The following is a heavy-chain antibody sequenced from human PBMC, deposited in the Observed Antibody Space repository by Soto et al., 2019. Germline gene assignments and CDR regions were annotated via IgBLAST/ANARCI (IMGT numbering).Heavy chain of an antibody. CDR3: ARKNENATSSVGWFDP. CDR2: IKPSGGGT. J-gene: IGHJ5*02. V-gene: IGHV1-46*01. CDR1: GYTFISYY. D-gene: IGHD6-6*01. Sequence: QVQLVQSGAEVKKPGASVKVSCKASGYTFISYYMHWVRQAPGQGLEWMGMIKPSGGGTYFAQKFQGRVTMTRDTSTSTVYMELSSLRSEDTAVYYCARKNENATSSVGWFDPWGQGTLVTVSS.